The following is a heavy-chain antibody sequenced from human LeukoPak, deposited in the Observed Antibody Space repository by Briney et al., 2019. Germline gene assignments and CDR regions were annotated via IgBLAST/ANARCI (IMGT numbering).Heavy chain of an antibody. D-gene: IGHD1-26*01. CDR1: GGSFSDYY. V-gene: IGHV4-34*01. CDR2: VNHSGST. Sequence: LETLSLTCAVYGGSFSDYYWSWIRQPPGKGLEWIGEVNHSGSTNYNPSLKSRVTISVDTSKNQFSLKLSSVTAADTAVYYCARQNGGSWNYYYYMDVWGKGTTVTVSS. CDR3: ARQNGGSWNYYYYMDV. J-gene: IGHJ6*03.